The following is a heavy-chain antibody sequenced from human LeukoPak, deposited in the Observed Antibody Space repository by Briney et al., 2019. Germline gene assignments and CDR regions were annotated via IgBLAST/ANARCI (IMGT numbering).Heavy chain of an antibody. Sequence: GGSLRLSCAASGFTFSSYSMNWVHQAPGKGLEWVSFISSSSTTIYYADSVKGRFTTSRDNARNSLYLQMNSLRAEDTAVYYCARAMGATFFDYWGQGTLVTVSS. V-gene: IGHV3-48*01. J-gene: IGHJ4*02. CDR3: ARAMGATFFDY. CDR1: GFTFSSYS. D-gene: IGHD1-26*01. CDR2: ISSSSTTI.